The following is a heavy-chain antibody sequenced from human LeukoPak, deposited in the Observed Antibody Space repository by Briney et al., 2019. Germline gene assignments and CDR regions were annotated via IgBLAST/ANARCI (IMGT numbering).Heavy chain of an antibody. J-gene: IGHJ6*02. CDR3: ARDLVYWTAKFMWITSRWWWYLLPQTYYYYDMDV. Sequence: ISGVRQAPGQGLEWMGWISTYNGNTNYAQSLQGRVTATRETYTSTAYMEVRSLRSVDTAVYYCARDLVYWTAKFMWITSRWWWYLLPQTYYYYDMDVWGQGTTVTVS. V-gene: IGHV1-18*01. D-gene: IGHD2-15*01. CDR2: ISTYNGNT.